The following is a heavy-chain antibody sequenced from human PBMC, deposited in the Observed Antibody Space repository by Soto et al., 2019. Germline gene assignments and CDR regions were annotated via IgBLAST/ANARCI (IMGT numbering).Heavy chain of an antibody. CDR3: ASRSGYHFDC. J-gene: IGHJ4*02. CDR2: IYPSGST. CDR1: GGSISSGGYS. Sequence: QLQLQESGSGLVKPSQTLSLTCAVSGGSISSGGYSWSWIRQPPGKGLEGIGYIYPSGSTSYNPSPKXXVXIXXDRSKNQFSLKLSSVTAADTAVYYCASRSGYHFDCWGQGTLVTVSS. D-gene: IGHD3-22*01. V-gene: IGHV4-30-2*01.